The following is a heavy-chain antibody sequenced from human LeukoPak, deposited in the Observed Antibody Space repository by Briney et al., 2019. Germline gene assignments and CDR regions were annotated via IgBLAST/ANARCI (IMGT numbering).Heavy chain of an antibody. CDR3: ARSSHYYDSSGYYGENWFDP. J-gene: IGHJ5*02. CDR1: GGSISSGSYY. V-gene: IGHV4-61*02. D-gene: IGHD3-22*01. CDR2: IYTSGST. Sequence: SQTLSLTCTVSGGSISSGSYYWSWIRQPAGKGLEWIGRIYTSGSTNYNPSLKSRVTISVDTSKNQFSLKLSSVTAADTAVYYCARSSHYYDSSGYYGENWFDPWGQGTLVTVSS.